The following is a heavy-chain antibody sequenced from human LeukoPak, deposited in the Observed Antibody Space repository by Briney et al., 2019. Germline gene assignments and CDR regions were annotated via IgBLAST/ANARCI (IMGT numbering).Heavy chain of an antibody. V-gene: IGHV1-2*02. Sequence: GASVKVSCKASGYTFTGYYIHWVRQAPGEGPEWMGWINPNSGGTNYAQKFQGRVTMTRDTSINTAYMELSNLRSDDTAVYFCARGSIYYDSSGHSYCYYMDMWGKGTTVTVSA. CDR3: ARGSIYYDSSGHSYCYYMDM. CDR1: GYTFTGYY. D-gene: IGHD3-22*01. J-gene: IGHJ6*04. CDR2: INPNSGGT.